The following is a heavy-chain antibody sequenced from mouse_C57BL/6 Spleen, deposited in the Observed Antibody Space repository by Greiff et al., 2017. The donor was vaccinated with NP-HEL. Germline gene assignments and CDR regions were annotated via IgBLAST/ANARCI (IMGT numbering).Heavy chain of an antibody. CDR3: ATWVCGSYVAY. CDR2: IDPEDGDT. CDR1: GFNIKDYY. Sequence: EVQLQQSGAELVRPGASVKLSCTASGFNIKDYYMHWVKQRPEQGLEWIGRIDPEDGDTEYAPKFQGKATMTADTSSNTAYLQLSSLTSEDTAVYYCATWVCGSYVAYWGQGTLVTVSA. D-gene: IGHD1-1*02. V-gene: IGHV14-1*01. J-gene: IGHJ3*01.